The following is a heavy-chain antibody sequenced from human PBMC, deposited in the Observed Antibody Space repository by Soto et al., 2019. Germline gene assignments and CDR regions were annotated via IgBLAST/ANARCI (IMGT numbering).Heavy chain of an antibody. CDR2: ISAYNGNT. D-gene: IGHD2-15*01. CDR1: GYTFTSYG. Sequence: ASVKVSCKASGYTFTSYGISWVRQAPGQGLEWMGWISAYNGNTNYAQKLQGRVTMTTDTSTSTAYMELRSLRSDDTAVYYCADGGYCSGGSCYSIFAYWGQGTLVTVSS. V-gene: IGHV1-18*01. J-gene: IGHJ4*02. CDR3: ADGGYCSGGSCYSIFAY.